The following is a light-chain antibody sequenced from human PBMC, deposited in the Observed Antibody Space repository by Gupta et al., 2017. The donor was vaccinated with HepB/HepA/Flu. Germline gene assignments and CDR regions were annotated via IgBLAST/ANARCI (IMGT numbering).Light chain of an antibody. J-gene: IGKJ4*01. CDR1: QSISSY. CDR3: QQSYSTRALT. V-gene: IGKV1-39*01. Sequence: DIQMTQSPSSLSASVGDRVTITCRASQSISSYLNWYQQKPGKAPKLLSYAASSLQSGVPSRFSGSGSGTDFTLTISSLQPEDFATYDGQQSYSTRALTFGGGTKVEIK. CDR2: AAS.